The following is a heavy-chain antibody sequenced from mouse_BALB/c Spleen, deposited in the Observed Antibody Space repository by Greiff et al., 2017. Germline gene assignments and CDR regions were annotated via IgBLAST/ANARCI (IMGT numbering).Heavy chain of an antibody. CDR3: GKGVYGYDGGYWYFDV. CDR2: INPYNGDT. Sequence: VQLQQSGPELVKPGASVKISCKASGYSFTGYFMNWVKQSHGKSLEWIGRINPYNGDTFYNQKFKGKATLTVDKSSSTAHMELLSLTSEDSAVYYCGKGVYGYDGGYWYFDVWGAGTTVTVSS. CDR1: GYSFTGYF. V-gene: IGHV1-37*01. J-gene: IGHJ1*01. D-gene: IGHD2-2*01.